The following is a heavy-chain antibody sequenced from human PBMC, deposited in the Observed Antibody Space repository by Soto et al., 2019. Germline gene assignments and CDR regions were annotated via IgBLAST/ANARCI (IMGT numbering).Heavy chain of an antibody. V-gene: IGHV3-23*01. Sequence: GGSLRLSCVAPGFTFSNYVMSWVRQAPGKGLECVAAIAGNGGILYYTDSVKGRFSISRDNSKNTLQLQMNSLRAEDTAVYYCARRHLFGFDAWGQGILVTVSS. J-gene: IGHJ4*02. CDR2: IAGNGGIL. CDR3: ARRHLFGFDA. D-gene: IGHD2-21*01. CDR1: GFTFSNYV.